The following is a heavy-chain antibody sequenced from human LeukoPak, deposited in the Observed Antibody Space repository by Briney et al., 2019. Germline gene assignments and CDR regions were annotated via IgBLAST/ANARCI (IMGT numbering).Heavy chain of an antibody. D-gene: IGHD2-8*01. CDR3: AKFTWVPPTYLVGYLDY. CDR2: ISGSGGST. CDR1: GFTFSIHA. J-gene: IGHJ4*02. V-gene: IGHV3-23*01. Sequence: GGSLRLSRAASGFTFSIHAMSSVRQAPGKGLEWVSGISGSGGSTYYADSVKGRFTISRDNSKNTLYLQMNSLKAEDTAVYYCAKFTWVPPTYLVGYLDYWGQGTLATVSS.